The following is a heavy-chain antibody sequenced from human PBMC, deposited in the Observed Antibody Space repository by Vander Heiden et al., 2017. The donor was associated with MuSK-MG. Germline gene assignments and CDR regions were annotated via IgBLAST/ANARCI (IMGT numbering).Heavy chain of an antibody. D-gene: IGHD4-17*01. Sequence: QVQLVQSGAEVKKPGSSVKVSCKASGGTFSSYAISCLRQTTGQGREWMGGIIPIFGTANYAQKFQGRVTITADESTSTAYMELSSLRSEDTAVYYCARGDYGDQTCDYWGQGTLVTVSS. CDR1: GGTFSSYA. CDR2: IIPIFGTA. V-gene: IGHV1-69*01. CDR3: ARGDYGDQTCDY. J-gene: IGHJ4*02.